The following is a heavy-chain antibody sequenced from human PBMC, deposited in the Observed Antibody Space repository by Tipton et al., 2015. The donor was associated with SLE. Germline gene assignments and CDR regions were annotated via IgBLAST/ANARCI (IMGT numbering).Heavy chain of an antibody. CDR3: AKESPWEES. J-gene: IGHJ4*02. D-gene: IGHD1-26*01. CDR1: GSMFTNDA. Sequence: SLRLSCVVSGSMFTNDAVDWVRQAPGKGLEWVAFIQSDGSYKSYADSVKGRFTISIDTSKNTVSLQMNSLTSEDTAVYYCAKESPWEESWGQGTLVSVSS. CDR2: IQSDGSYK. V-gene: IGHV3-30*02.